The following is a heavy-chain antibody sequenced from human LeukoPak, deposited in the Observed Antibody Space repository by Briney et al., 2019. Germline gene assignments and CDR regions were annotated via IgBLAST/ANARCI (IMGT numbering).Heavy chain of an antibody. V-gene: IGHV1-18*01. CDR3: ARDPGSIVGATTGAFDI. Sequence: ASVKVSCKASGYTFTSYGISWVRQAPGQGLEWMGWISAYNGNTNYAQKLQGRVTMTTDTSTSTAYMELRSLRSDDTAVYYCARDPGSIVGATTGAFDIWGQGTMVTVPS. D-gene: IGHD1-26*01. CDR2: ISAYNGNT. J-gene: IGHJ3*02. CDR1: GYTFTSYG.